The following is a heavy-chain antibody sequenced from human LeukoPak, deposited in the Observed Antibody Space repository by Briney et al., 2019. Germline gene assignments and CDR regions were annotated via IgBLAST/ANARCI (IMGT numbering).Heavy chain of an antibody. CDR3: ARGNLGFGSGSYYWFDP. CDR1: GGSLSTYY. Sequence: PSETLSLTCTVSGGSLSTYYWSWIRQPPGNGLEWIGYVYYSGSTNYNPSLKSRVTISLDTSKNHFSLKLRSVTAADTALYYCARGNLGFGSGSYYWFDPWGQGTLVTVSS. D-gene: IGHD3-10*01. CDR2: VYYSGST. V-gene: IGHV4-59*08. J-gene: IGHJ5*02.